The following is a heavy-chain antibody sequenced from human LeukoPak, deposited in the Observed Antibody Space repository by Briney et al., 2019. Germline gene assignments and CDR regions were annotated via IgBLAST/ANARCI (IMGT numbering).Heavy chain of an antibody. CDR2: IYHSGST. V-gene: IGHV4-30-2*01. CDR3: ARIGVITNLDFDY. Sequence: SQTLSLTCAVSGGSISSGGYSWSWIRQPPGKGLEWIGYIYHSGSTNYNPSLKSRVTISVDTSKNQFSLKLSSVTAADTAVYYCARIGVITNLDFDYWGQGTLVTVSS. CDR1: GGSISSGGYS. D-gene: IGHD3-22*01. J-gene: IGHJ4*02.